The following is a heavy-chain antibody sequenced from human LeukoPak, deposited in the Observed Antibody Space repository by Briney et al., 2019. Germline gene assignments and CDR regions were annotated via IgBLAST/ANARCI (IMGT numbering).Heavy chain of an antibody. D-gene: IGHD6-6*01. CDR3: ARWFGSSSSSSESLDV. V-gene: IGHV1-18*01. Sequence: GASVKVSCKASGYSFTSNVISWVRQAPGQGLEWMGWISAYNGNTNYAQKLQGRVTMTTDTSTSTAYMELRSLRSDDTAVYYCARWFGSSSSSSESLDVWGKGTTVTVSS. CDR2: ISAYNGNT. CDR1: GYSFTSNV. J-gene: IGHJ6*04.